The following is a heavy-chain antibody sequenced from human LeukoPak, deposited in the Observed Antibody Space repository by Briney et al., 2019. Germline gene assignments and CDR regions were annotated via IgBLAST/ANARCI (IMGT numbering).Heavy chain of an antibody. CDR2: IYSGGST. Sequence: GGPLRLSCAASGFTVSSNYMSWVRQAPGKGLEWVSVIYSGGSTYYADSVKGRFTISRDNSKNTLYLQMNSLRAEDTAVYYCARDNCSSTSCYYYMDVWGKGTTVTVSS. CDR1: GFTVSSNY. D-gene: IGHD2-2*01. CDR3: ARDNCSSTSCYYYMDV. J-gene: IGHJ6*03. V-gene: IGHV3-53*01.